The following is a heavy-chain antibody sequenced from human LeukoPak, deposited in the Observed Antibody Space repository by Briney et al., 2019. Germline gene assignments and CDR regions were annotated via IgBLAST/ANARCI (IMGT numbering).Heavy chain of an antibody. V-gene: IGHV4-61*08. D-gene: IGHD1-26*01. CDR3: ARDSGSHPGNEFDY. CDR2: IYYSGST. Sequence: SETLSLTCTVSGGSISSSGYYWGWIHQPPGKGLEWIGYIYYSGSTNYTPSLKSRVTISVDTSKNQFSLKLSSVTAADTAVYYCARDSGSHPGNEFDYWGQGTLVTVSS. CDR1: GGSISSSGYY. J-gene: IGHJ4*02.